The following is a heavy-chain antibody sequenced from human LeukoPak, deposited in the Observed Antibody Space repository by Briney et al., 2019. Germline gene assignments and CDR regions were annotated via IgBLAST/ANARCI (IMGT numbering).Heavy chain of an antibody. V-gene: IGHV4-34*01. CDR1: GGSFSGYY. CDR3: ARRYCSSTSCYTRIYFDY. Sequence: PSETLSLTCAVYGGSFSGYYWSWIRQPPGKGLEWIGEINHSGSTNCNPSLKSRVTISVDTSKNQFSLKLSSVTAADTAVYYCARRYCSSTSCYTRIYFDYWGQGTLVTVSS. J-gene: IGHJ4*02. CDR2: INHSGST. D-gene: IGHD2-2*02.